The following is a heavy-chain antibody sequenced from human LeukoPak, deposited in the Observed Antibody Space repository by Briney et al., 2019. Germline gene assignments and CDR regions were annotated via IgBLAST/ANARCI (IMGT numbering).Heavy chain of an antibody. V-gene: IGHV3-23*01. Sequence: GGSLRLSCAASRFTFSSYAMSWVRQPPGKGLEWDSAISGSGGSTYYADSVKGRFTISRDNSKNTLYLQMNSLRAEDTAVYYCAKDLTIFGVVINGDFDYWGQGTLVTVSS. CDR2: ISGSGGST. CDR1: RFTFSSYA. D-gene: IGHD3-3*01. CDR3: AKDLTIFGVVINGDFDY. J-gene: IGHJ4*02.